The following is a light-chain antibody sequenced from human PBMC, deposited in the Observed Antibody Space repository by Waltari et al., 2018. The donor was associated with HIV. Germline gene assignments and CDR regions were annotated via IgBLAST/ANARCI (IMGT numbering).Light chain of an antibody. J-gene: IGLJ2*01. V-gene: IGLV3-9*01. CDR1: NIGGEF. Sequence: SFELTQPLSVSVALGQTARITCGGSNIGGEFVQWYQQKPGQAPILVIYRDNNRPSEIHERFSGSSSGNTATLTISRVQVGDEADYYCQVWDTNTEVAFGGGTKLTVL. CDR3: QVWDTNTEVA. CDR2: RDN.